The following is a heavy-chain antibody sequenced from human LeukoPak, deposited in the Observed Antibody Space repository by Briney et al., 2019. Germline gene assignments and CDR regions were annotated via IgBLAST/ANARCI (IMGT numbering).Heavy chain of an antibody. V-gene: IGHV4-4*02. J-gene: IGHJ6*03. D-gene: IGHD3-10*01. CDR3: ARGRGHMDV. Sequence: PSGTLSLTCAVSGGSISSSNWWSWVRQPPGKGLEWIGRIYTSGSTNYNPSLKSRVTISVDTSKNHFSLKLSSVTAADTAVYYCARGRGHMDVWGKGTTVTVSS. CDR1: GGSISSSNW. CDR2: IYTSGST.